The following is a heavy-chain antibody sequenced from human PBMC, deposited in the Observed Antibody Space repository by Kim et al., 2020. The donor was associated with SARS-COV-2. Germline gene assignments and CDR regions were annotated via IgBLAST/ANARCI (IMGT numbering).Heavy chain of an antibody. D-gene: IGHD1-26*01. V-gene: IGHV4-31*03. CDR3: ATYSISGSFDI. Sequence: SETLSLTCSVSGGSMSSLGYYWSWIRQHPEKGLEWIGYIYNSGYTYYNPSVKSRVTISLETSKNHFSLKLSSVTAADTAIYYCATYSISGSFDIWRQGAMVTVSS. J-gene: IGHJ3*02. CDR1: GGSMSSLGYY. CDR2: IYNSGYT.